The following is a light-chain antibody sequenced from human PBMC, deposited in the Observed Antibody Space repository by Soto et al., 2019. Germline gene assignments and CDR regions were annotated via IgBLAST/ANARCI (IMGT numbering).Light chain of an antibody. CDR3: QSYGSSPGAV. J-gene: IGLJ2*01. CDR1: SGSFASNY. V-gene: IGLV6-57*03. CDR2: EDN. Sequence: NFMLTQPHSVSESLGKTVTISCTRSSGSFASNYVQWYQQRPGSAPTTVMYEDNQRPSGVPDRFSGSIDSSSRSASLTISGLQTEDEAVYYCQSYGSSPGAVFGGGTKLTVL.